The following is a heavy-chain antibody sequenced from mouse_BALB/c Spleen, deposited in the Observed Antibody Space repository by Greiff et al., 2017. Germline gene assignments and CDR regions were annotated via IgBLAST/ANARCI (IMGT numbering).Heavy chain of an antibody. V-gene: IGHV1-7*01. J-gene: IGHJ3*01. CDR2: INPSTGYT. D-gene: IGHD1-1*01. CDR3: ARSITTVVAKAY. Sequence: VQLQQSGAELAKPGASVKMSCKASGYTFTSYWMHWVKQRPGQGLEWIGYINPSTGYTEYNQKFKDKATLTADKSSSTAYMQLSSLTSEDSAVYYCARSITTVVAKAYWGQGTLVTVSA. CDR1: GYTFTSYW.